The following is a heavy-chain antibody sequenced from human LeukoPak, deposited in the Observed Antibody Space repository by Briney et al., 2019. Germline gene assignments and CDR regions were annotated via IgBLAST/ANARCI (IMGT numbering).Heavy chain of an antibody. CDR2: ISSNGGST. V-gene: IGHV3-64*01. D-gene: IGHD6-6*01. CDR1: GFTFSSYA. CDR3: ARGLSSSYLIDY. Sequence: GGSLRLSCAASGFTFSSYAMHWVRQAPGKGLEYVSAISSNGGSTYYANSVKGRFTISRDNSKNTLYLQMGSLRAEDMAVYYCARGLSSSYLIDYWGQGTLVTVSS. J-gene: IGHJ4*02.